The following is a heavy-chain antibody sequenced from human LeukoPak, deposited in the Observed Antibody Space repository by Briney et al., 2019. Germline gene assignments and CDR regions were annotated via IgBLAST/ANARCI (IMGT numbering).Heavy chain of an antibody. CDR1: GFTVSSNY. CDR3: AREFWGSGWDYFDY. J-gene: IGHJ4*02. CDR2: IYSGGST. Sequence: GGSLRLSCAASGFTVSSNYMSWVRQAPGKGLEWVSVIYSGGSTYYADSVKGRFTISRDNSKNTLYLQMNSLRAEDTAVYYCAREFWGSGWDYFDYWGQGTPVTVSS. D-gene: IGHD6-19*01. V-gene: IGHV3-66*01.